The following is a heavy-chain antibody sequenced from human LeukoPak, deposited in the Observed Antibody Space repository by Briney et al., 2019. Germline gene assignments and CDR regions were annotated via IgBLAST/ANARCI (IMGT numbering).Heavy chain of an antibody. V-gene: IGHV5-51*01. D-gene: IGHD2-2*01. Sequence: GESLKISCKGSGYNFATYWIGWVRQMPGKGLEWMGVIYPGDSDTRYSPPFQGQVTISADKSISTAYLQWSSLEASDTAMYYCARTRRDCSSTSCYGGWYFDLWGRGTLVSVSS. CDR2: IYPGDSDT. J-gene: IGHJ2*01. CDR3: ARTRRDCSSTSCYGGWYFDL. CDR1: GYNFATYW.